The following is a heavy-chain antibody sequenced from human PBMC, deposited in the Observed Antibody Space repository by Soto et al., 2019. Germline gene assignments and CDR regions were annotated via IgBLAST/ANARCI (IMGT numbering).Heavy chain of an antibody. V-gene: IGHV1-2*04. CDR3: ARGDSTDCSNGVCSFFYNHDLDV. CDR2: INPKSGGT. J-gene: IGHJ6*02. Sequence: ASVKFSCKASGYSFTDYHIHWVRQAPGQGLEWLGRINPKSGGTSTAQKFQGWVTMTTDTSISTASMELTRLTSDDTAIYYCARGDSTDCSNGVCSFFYNHDLDVWGQGTTVTVSS. D-gene: IGHD2-8*01. CDR1: GYSFTDYH.